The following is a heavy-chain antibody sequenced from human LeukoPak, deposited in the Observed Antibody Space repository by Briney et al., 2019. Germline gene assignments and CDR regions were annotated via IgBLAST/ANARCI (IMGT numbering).Heavy chain of an antibody. D-gene: IGHD2-2*01. CDR3: ARMREYCTTTSCYLGPFDP. CDR2: IYYSGST. J-gene: IGHJ5*02. Sequence: SETLSLTCTVSGDSVSSGSYYWSWIRQPPGTGLEWIGYIYYSGSTDYNPSLKSRVTISVDTSKNQFSLKLSSVTAADTAVYYCARMREYCTTTSCYLGPFDPWGQGTLVTVSS. V-gene: IGHV4-61*01. CDR1: GDSVSSGSYY.